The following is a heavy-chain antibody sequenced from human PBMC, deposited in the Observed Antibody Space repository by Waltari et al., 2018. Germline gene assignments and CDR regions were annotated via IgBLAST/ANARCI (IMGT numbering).Heavy chain of an antibody. Sequence: QLQLQESGPGLVKPSETLSLTCTVSGGSISSRSYYWGWIRQPPGKGLEWIGSIYYSGSTYYNPSRKSRVTISVDTAKNQFSLKLSSVTAADTAVYYCAREGYSGYDAYYYYGMDVWGQGTTVTVSS. CDR1: GGSISSRSYY. J-gene: IGHJ6*02. CDR2: IYYSGST. CDR3: AREGYSGYDAYYYYGMDV. V-gene: IGHV4-39*07. D-gene: IGHD5-12*01.